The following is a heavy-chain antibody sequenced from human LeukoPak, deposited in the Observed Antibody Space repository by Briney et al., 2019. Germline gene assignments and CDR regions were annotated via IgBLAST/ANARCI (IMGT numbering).Heavy chain of an antibody. V-gene: IGHV3-23*01. CDR1: GFTFSRIA. CDR3: AKGQELDDGVFDS. D-gene: IGHD1-1*01. CDR2: IRSNGETV. Sequence: GGSLRLSCAASGFTFSRIAMSWVRQAPGKGLEWVSAIRSNGETVYNADSVKGRFTVSRDNSRQTLFLQMSSLRVEDTATYYCAKGQELDDGVFDSWGQGTVGSVSS. J-gene: IGHJ4*02.